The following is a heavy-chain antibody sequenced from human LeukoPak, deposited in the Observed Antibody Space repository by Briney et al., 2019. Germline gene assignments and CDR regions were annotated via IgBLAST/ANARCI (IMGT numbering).Heavy chain of an antibody. CDR1: GFTFSSYA. Sequence: GGSLRLSCAASGFTFSSYAMHWVRQAPGKGLEWVAVISYVGSNKYYADSVKGRFTISRDNSKNTLYLQMNSLRAEDTAVYYCAGLVVVNNWFDPWGQGTLVTVSS. D-gene: IGHD3-22*01. CDR2: ISYVGSNK. V-gene: IGHV3-30-3*01. J-gene: IGHJ5*02. CDR3: AGLVVVNNWFDP.